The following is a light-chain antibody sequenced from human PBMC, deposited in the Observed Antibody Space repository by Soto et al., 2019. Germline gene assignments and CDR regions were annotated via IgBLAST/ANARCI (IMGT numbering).Light chain of an antibody. V-gene: IGKV3-11*01. CDR1: KSVSSY. J-gene: IGKJ2*01. CDR2: DAS. CDR3: QQRSNWIT. Sequence: EIVLTQSPATLSLSPGEIATLSCRASKSVSSYLAWYQQKPGQAPRLLIYDASNRATGIPARFSGSGSGTDFNLTISSLEPEDFAVYYCQQRSNWITFGQGTKLEIK.